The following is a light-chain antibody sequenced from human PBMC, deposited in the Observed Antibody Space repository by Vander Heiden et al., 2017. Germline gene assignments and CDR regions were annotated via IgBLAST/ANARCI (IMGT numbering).Light chain of an antibody. V-gene: IGKV3-15*01. CDR1: QSVSSN. CDR3: QQKSQWPRT. J-gene: IGKJ2*01. CDR2: GAS. Sequence: DIVMPQSPVTLSASPGERATRSGRASQSVSSNLARYQQKAGQAPRLHSDGASTSATRIPARVSGSGSGTEFTLTISSLQSEDFAVYYCQQKSQWPRTFGQGTKLEIK.